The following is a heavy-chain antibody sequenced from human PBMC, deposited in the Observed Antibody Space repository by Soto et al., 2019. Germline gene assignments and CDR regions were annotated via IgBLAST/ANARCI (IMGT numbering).Heavy chain of an antibody. CDR2: IWHDGSNK. J-gene: IGHJ3*02. Sequence: QVQLVESGGGVVQPGGSLRLSCAASGFSFGKYGRHWVRQAPGKGLEWVAVIWHDGSNKFYGDSVRGRFTLSRDNSRNTVYLQMNTLRVKDTALYYCARELAVAGPDDDALNIWGRGTMVTVSS. CDR1: GFSFGKYG. D-gene: IGHD6-19*01. CDR3: ARELAVAGPDDDALNI. V-gene: IGHV3-33*01.